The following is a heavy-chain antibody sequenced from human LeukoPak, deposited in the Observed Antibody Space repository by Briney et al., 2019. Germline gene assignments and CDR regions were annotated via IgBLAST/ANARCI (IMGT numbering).Heavy chain of an antibody. CDR2: MNPSSGNT. CDR3: ARDHSSSSPHDPFDI. J-gene: IGHJ3*02. D-gene: IGHD6-6*01. CDR1: GYTFTSYD. V-gene: IGHV1-8*01. Sequence: ASVKVSCTASGYTFTSYDINWVRQATGQGLEWMGWMNPSSGNTGYAQKFQGRLAMTRNTSISTAYMELNSLRSEDTAVYYCARDHSSSSPHDPFDIWGQGTMVTVSS.